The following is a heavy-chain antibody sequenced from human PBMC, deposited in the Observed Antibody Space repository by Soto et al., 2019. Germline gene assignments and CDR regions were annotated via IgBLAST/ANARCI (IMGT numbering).Heavy chain of an antibody. CDR3: AKGDLLWDPFDF. CDR2: ITASGYSA. D-gene: IGHD3-16*01. V-gene: IGHV3-23*01. CDR1: GLAFSNYA. J-gene: IGHJ4*02. Sequence: PGGSLRLSCAASGLAFSNYAMTWVRQAPGKGLEWVSIITASGYSAYYGGAVKGRFTTSRDNSRSTLYLQMKGLRADDTAVYYCAKGDLLWDPFDFWGQGTLVTVSS.